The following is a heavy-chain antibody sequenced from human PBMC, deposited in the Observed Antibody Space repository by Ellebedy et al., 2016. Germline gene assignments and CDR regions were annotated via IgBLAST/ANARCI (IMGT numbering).Heavy chain of an antibody. CDR2: IYPGDSDT. D-gene: IGHD3-16*01. CDR3: ARRDLGGFDY. J-gene: IGHJ4*02. Sequence: GESLKISXQGSGYIFTNNRIGWVRQMPGKGLEWMGIIYPGDSDTIYSPSFQGLVTISADKSISTAYLQWSSLKASDTAMYYCARRDLGGFDYWGQGTLVTVSS. CDR1: GYIFTNNR. V-gene: IGHV5-51*01.